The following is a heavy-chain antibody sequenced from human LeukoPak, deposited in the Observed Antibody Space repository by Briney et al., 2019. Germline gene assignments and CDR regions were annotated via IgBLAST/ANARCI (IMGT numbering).Heavy chain of an antibody. D-gene: IGHD3-10*01. CDR1: GFTVSRYW. CDR3: ARAIRGSAVDTGDR. J-gene: IGHJ4*02. CDR2: IKNDGSEE. Sequence: GGSLRLSCAASGFTVSRYWMRWVRQAPGKGLEGVANIKNDGSEEYYVDSVKGRFTISRDNARNSLFLQMNSLTVEDTAVYYCARAIRGSAVDTGDRWGQGTLVTVSS. V-gene: IGHV3-7*01.